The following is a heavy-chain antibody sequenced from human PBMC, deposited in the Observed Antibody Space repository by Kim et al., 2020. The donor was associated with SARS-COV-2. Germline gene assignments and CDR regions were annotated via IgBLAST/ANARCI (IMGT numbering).Heavy chain of an antibody. D-gene: IGHD3-22*01. CDR3: ARSGRMDTSDYYYFDS. CDR2: IKQDGSET. V-gene: IGHV3-7*01. Sequence: GGSLRLSCAASGFTFSNYWMTWVRQAPGKGLEWVANIKQDGSETSYVDSVKGRFTISRDNAKNSIYLQMNSLRAEDTAIYYCARSGRMDTSDYYYFDSWG. J-gene: IGHJ4*01. CDR1: GFTFSNYW.